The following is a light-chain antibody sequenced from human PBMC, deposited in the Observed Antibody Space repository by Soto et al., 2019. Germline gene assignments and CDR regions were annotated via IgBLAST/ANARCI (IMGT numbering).Light chain of an antibody. CDR1: SSNIGSNA. Sequence: QSVLTQSPSTSGTPGQRVSISCSGASSNIGSNAVNWYQQVPGTAPKLPIYLNNLRPSGVPDRFSGSKSGTSASLAISGLQFEDDGDYYCAAWDDNLNAWLFGGGTKLTVL. V-gene: IGLV1-44*01. CDR3: AAWDDNLNAWL. CDR2: LNN. J-gene: IGLJ3*02.